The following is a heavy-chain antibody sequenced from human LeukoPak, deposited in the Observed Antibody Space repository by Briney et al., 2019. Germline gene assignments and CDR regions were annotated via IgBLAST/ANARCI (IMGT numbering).Heavy chain of an antibody. V-gene: IGHV3-23*01. J-gene: IGHJ4*02. CDR3: AKMRRGWGLFDS. CDR2: ISGSGGAT. CDR1: GFTFSTYA. Sequence: GGSLRLSCAASGFTFSTYAMSWVSQAPGKGLEWVAHISGSGGATYYADSVRGRFTLSRDNSENTVHMQMKSLTAEDTAIYYCAKMRRGWGLFDSWGQGTLVTVSS. D-gene: IGHD6-19*01.